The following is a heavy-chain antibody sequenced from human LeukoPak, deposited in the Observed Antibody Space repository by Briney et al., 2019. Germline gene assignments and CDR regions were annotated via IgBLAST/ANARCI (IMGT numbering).Heavy chain of an antibody. V-gene: IGHV3-7*01. J-gene: IGHJ4*02. CDR3: ASSTVEMAAILDHD. D-gene: IGHD5-24*01. CDR2: IKKDGSEK. CDR1: GFTFSSHA. Sequence: PGGSLRLSCAASGFTFSSHAMTWVRQAPGKGLEWVANIKKDGSEKYYVDSVKGRFTISRDNAKNSLYLQMNSLRAEDTAMYYCASSTVEMAAILDHDWGQGTLVIVSS.